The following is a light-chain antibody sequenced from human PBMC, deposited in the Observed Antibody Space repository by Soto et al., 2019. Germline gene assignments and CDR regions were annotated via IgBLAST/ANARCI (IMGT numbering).Light chain of an antibody. CDR3: QQYNTYRT. CDR1: QSISNW. V-gene: IGKV1-5*03. J-gene: IGKJ1*01. Sequence: DIQMTQSPSTLSASVGDRVTITCRASQSISNWLAWYQQKPGKAPKLLIYKASNLGSGVPSRFSGSGSGTEFILTISSLQPDDLATYYCQQYNTYRTFGQGTKVEIK. CDR2: KAS.